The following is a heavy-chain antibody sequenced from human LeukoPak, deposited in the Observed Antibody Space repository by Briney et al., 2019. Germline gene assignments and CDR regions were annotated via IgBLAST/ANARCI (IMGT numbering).Heavy chain of an antibody. Sequence: GESLKISCKGSGYSFTSYWIGWVRQMPGKGLEWMGIIYPGDSDTRYSPSFQGQVTISADKSISTAYLQWSSLKASDTAMYYCARATGVYGHTTYYFDYWGQGTLVTVSS. CDR2: IYPGDSDT. J-gene: IGHJ4*02. CDR3: ARATGVYGHTTYYFDY. D-gene: IGHD6-6*01. V-gene: IGHV5-51*01. CDR1: GYSFTSYW.